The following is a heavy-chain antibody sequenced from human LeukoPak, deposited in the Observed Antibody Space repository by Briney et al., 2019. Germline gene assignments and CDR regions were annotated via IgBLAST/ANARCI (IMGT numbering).Heavy chain of an antibody. J-gene: IGHJ5*02. Sequence: PSETLSLTCTVSGGSISSSSYYWGWIRQPPGKGLDWIGSIYYRGSTYYNPSLKSRVTISVDTSKNQFSLKLSSVTAADTAVYYCARVSSMVRGVNWFDPWGQGTLVTVSS. CDR1: GGSISSSSYY. V-gene: IGHV4-39*07. CDR2: IYYRGST. D-gene: IGHD3-10*01. CDR3: ARVSSMVRGVNWFDP.